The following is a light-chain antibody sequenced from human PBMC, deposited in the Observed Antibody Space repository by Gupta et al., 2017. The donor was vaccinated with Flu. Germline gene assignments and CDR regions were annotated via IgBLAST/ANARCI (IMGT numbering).Light chain of an antibody. V-gene: IGLV3-1*01. Sequence: SSELTQPPSVSVSPGQTASITCSGDKLGDKYACWYQQKPGQSPVLVIYQDSKRPSGIPERFSGSNSGNTATLTISGTQARDEADYYCQAWDSSTANVVFGGGTKLTVL. CDR1: KLGDKY. CDR2: QDS. J-gene: IGLJ2*01. CDR3: QAWDSSTANVV.